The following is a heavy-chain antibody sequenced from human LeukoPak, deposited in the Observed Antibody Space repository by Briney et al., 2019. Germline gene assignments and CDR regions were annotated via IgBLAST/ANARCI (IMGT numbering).Heavy chain of an antibody. J-gene: IGHJ4*02. D-gene: IGHD3-9*01. V-gene: IGHV3-30*04. CDR1: GFTGFTISSYA. CDR3: ARGPDYDILADYFDY. CDR2: ISYDGSNK. Sequence: PGRSLRLSCVAAGFTGFTISSYAMHWVRQAPGKGLEWVAIISYDGSNKFYADSVRGRFTISRDNSKNTLFLQMNSLRPEDTAVYYCARGPDYDILADYFDYWGQGTLVTASS.